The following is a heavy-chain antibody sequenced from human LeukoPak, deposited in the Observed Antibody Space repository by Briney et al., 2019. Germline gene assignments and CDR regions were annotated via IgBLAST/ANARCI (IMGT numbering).Heavy chain of an antibody. CDR3: ARQGIGLRSFDP. V-gene: IGHV4-38-2*02. J-gene: IGHJ5*02. CDR2: IYHSGST. D-gene: IGHD3/OR15-3a*01. Sequence: PSETLSLTCTVSGYSISSDYYWAWIRQPPGKGLEWIGSIYHSGSTYYDPSLKSRVTLSVDTSKKQFSLKLSSVTAADTAVYYCARQGIGLRSFDPWGQGTLVTVSS. CDR1: GYSISSDYY.